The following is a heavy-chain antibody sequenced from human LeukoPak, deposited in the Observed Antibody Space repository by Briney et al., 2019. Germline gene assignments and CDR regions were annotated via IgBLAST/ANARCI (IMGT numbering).Heavy chain of an antibody. CDR2: ISGSGGST. CDR3: AKGSMIVVVSFRYYFDY. Sequence: GGSLRLSCAASGFTFSSYAMSWVRQAPGKGLEWVSAISGSGGSTYYADSVKGRFTISRDNSKNTLYLQMNSLRAEDTAVYYCAKGSMIVVVSFRYYFDYWGQGTLVTVSS. CDR1: GFTFSSYA. V-gene: IGHV3-23*01. D-gene: IGHD3-22*01. J-gene: IGHJ4*02.